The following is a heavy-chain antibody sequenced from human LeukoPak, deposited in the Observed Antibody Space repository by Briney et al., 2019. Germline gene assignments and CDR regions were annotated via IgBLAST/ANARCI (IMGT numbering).Heavy chain of an antibody. CDR3: PRDRYAGIFDY. Sequence: ASLKVSCKASGYTFTTSGTSWVRQAPGQGRVWVGCISTYNGNTKYAQKLKCRVTMTTDTSTSTAYMRLRSLRADYSAVYYCPRDRYAGIFDYWGQGTLVTVSS. J-gene: IGHJ4*02. CDR1: GYTFTTSG. CDR2: ISTYNGNT. V-gene: IGHV1-18*01. D-gene: IGHD3-16*01.